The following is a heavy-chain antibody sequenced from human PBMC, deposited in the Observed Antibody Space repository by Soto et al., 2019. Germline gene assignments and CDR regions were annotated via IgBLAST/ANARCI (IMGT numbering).Heavy chain of an antibody. CDR3: ARDSLRGSYSD. V-gene: IGHV4-30-4*01. J-gene: IGHJ4*02. D-gene: IGHD1-26*01. CDR2: IYYSGIT. Sequence: SETLSLTCTVSGGSISSGDYYWSWIRQPPGKGLEWIGYIYYSGITYYNPSLKSRVTISVDTSKNQFSLKLSSVTAADTAVYYCARDSLRGSYSDWGQGTLVTVSS. CDR1: GGSISSGDYY.